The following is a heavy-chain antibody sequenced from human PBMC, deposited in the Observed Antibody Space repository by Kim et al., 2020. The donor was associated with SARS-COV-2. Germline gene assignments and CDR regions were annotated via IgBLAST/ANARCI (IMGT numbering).Heavy chain of an antibody. CDR3: ATRGAVDILPSFD. D-gene: IGHD3-3*02. J-gene: IGHJ4*01. CDR2: IKSESDIATK. V-gene: IGHV3-15*01. CDR1: GLTFSDDC. Sequence: GGSLRLSCEASGLTFSDDCMTWVRQGPGKGLEWVVRIKSESDIATKDYAAPVKGRFTISRDYSKNTLYLQMNSLKNEDTGVYLCATRGAVDILPSFD.